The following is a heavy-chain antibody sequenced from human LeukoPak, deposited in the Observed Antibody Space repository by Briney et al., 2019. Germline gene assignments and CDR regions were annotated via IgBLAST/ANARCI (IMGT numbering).Heavy chain of an antibody. Sequence: ASVKVSCKASGGTFSSYATSWVRQAPGQGLEWMGGIIPIFGTANYAQKFQGRVTITADESTSTAYMELSSLRSEDTAVYHCAREGAMVVFDYWGQGTLVTVSS. CDR3: AREGAMVVFDY. CDR1: GGTFSSYA. V-gene: IGHV1-69*13. D-gene: IGHD5-18*01. CDR2: IIPIFGTA. J-gene: IGHJ4*02.